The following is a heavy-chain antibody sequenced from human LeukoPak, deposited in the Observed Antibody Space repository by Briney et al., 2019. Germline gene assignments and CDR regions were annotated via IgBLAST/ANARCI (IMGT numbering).Heavy chain of an antibody. CDR2: IYYSGST. V-gene: IGHV4-59*01. CDR1: GGSISSYY. Sequence: TSETLSLTCTVSGGSISSYYWSWIRQPPGKGLEWIGYIYYSGSTNYNPSLKSRVTISVDTSKNQFSLKLSSVTAADTAEYYCARSPVEQLGLYYYYYMDVWGKGTTVTVSS. CDR3: ARSPVEQLGLYYYYYMDV. D-gene: IGHD6-6*01. J-gene: IGHJ6*03.